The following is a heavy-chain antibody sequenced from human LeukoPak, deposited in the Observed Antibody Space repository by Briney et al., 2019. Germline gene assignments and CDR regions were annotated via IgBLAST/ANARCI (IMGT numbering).Heavy chain of an antibody. CDR3: ARGSGYYYQPGSLLDY. J-gene: IGHJ4*02. CDR1: GYSFSDYW. V-gene: IGHV5-51*01. D-gene: IGHD3-22*01. Sequence: GESLKISCQGFGYSFSDYWIGWVRQMPGKGLEWMGIIYPDDSETRYSPSFQGQVTISADKSISTAYLQWSSLKASDTAMYYCARGSGYYYQPGSLLDYWGQGTLVTVSS. CDR2: IYPDDSET.